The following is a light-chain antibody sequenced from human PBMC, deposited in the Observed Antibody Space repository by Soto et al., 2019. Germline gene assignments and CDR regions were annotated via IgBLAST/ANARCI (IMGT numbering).Light chain of an antibody. V-gene: IGKV1-27*01. CDR1: QGISNY. J-gene: IGKJ1*01. Sequence: DIQMTQSPSSLSTSVGDRVTITCRASQGISNYLAWYQQKPGKVPKLLIYAASTLQSGVPSRCSGSGSGTDFNLTNSSLQPEDVATYYCQKYNSAPWTFGQGNKVEIK. CDR2: AAS. CDR3: QKYNSAPWT.